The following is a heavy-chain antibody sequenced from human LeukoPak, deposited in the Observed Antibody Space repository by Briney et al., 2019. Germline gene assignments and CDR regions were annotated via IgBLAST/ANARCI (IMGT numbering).Heavy chain of an antibody. CDR2: MNPNSGNT. V-gene: IGHV1-8*02. D-gene: IGHD6-6*01. J-gene: IGHJ4*02. CDR1: GYTFTSYD. CDR3: ARWDEYSSSSGDY. Sequence: GASVKVSCKASGYTFTSYDINWVRQATGQGLEWMGWMNPNSGNTGYAQKFQGRVTMTTDTSTSTAYMELRSLRSDDTAVYYCARWDEYSSSSGDYWGQGTLVTVSS.